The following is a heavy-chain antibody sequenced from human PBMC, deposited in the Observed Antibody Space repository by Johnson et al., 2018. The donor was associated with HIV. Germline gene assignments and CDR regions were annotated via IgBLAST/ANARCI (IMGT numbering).Heavy chain of an antibody. CDR2: IKRDGSET. CDR3: ARLGIAAARGAFDI. J-gene: IGHJ3*02. Sequence: VQLVESGGGLIQPGGSLRLSCAASGFTVSSNYMSWVRQAPGKGLEWVANIKRDGSETYYVDSVKGRFTISRDNAKNSLYLQMNSLRAEDTAVYYCARLGIAAARGAFDIWGQGTMVTVSS. V-gene: IGHV3-7*04. D-gene: IGHD6-13*01. CDR1: GFTVSSNY.